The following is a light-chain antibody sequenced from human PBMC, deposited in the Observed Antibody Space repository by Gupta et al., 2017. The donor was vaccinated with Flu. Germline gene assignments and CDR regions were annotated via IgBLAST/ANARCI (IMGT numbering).Light chain of an antibody. Sequence: VTISCSGSSSNIGNNYVSWYQQLPGTAPKLLIYENNKRPSGIPDRFSGSKSGTSATLGITGLQTGDEADYYCGTWDTSLSVWVFGGGTKLTVL. CDR1: SSNIGNNY. CDR2: ENN. V-gene: IGLV1-51*02. J-gene: IGLJ3*02. CDR3: GTWDTSLSVWV.